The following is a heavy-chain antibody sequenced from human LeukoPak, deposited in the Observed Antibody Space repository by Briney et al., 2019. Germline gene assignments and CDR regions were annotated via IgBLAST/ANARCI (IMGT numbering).Heavy chain of an antibody. CDR1: GGSLSGYY. CDR2: INHMGSP. CDR3: ARGAPPSIAARPTRQQYHYYMDD. Sequence: SETLSLTCAVYGGSLSGYYWGWIRQLPKKVLGWIGGINHMGSPTYNPTLKGRVPISVAPSKDQFSLNLGSVTATDPAVIYCARGAPPSIAARPTRQQYHYYMDDWGQGTLVTVSS. D-gene: IGHD6-6*01. V-gene: IGHV4-34*01. J-gene: IGHJ4*02.